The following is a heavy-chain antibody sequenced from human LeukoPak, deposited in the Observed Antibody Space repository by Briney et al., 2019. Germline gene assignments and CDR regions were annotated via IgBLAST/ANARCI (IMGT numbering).Heavy chain of an antibody. D-gene: IGHD1-20*01. Sequence: GGSLRLSCAASGFTFSSYSMNWVRQAPGKGLEWDSSISSSSSYIYYADSVKGRFTISRDNAKNSLYLQMNSLRAEDTAVYYCAREGSGITGTDYWGQGTLVTVSS. J-gene: IGHJ4*02. CDR3: AREGSGITGTDY. V-gene: IGHV3-21*01. CDR2: ISSSSSYI. CDR1: GFTFSSYS.